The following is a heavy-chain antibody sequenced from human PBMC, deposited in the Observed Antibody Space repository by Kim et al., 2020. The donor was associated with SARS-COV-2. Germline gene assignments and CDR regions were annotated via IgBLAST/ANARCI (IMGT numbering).Heavy chain of an antibody. CDR3: ARGHTIFGVVIIRRGNWYFDL. Sequence: SETLSLTCAVYGGSFGGYYWSWIRQPPGKGLEWIGEINHSGSTNYNPSLKSRVTISVETSKNQFSLKLSSVTAADTAVYYCARGHTIFGVVIIRRGNWYFDLWGRGTLVTVSS. CDR2: INHSGST. V-gene: IGHV4-34*01. CDR1: GGSFGGYY. D-gene: IGHD3-3*01. J-gene: IGHJ2*01.